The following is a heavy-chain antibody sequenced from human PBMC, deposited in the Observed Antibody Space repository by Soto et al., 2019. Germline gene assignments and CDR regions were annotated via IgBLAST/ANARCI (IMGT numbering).Heavy chain of an antibody. D-gene: IGHD1-26*01. V-gene: IGHV3-30*18. Sequence: GGSLRLSCAASGFTFSSYGMHWVRQAPGKGLEWVAVISYDGSNKYYADSVKGRFTISRDNSKNTLYLQMNSLRAEDTAVYYCAKDTGIVGAIDYWGQGTLVTVSS. CDR2: ISYDGSNK. CDR3: AKDTGIVGAIDY. CDR1: GFTFSSYG. J-gene: IGHJ4*02.